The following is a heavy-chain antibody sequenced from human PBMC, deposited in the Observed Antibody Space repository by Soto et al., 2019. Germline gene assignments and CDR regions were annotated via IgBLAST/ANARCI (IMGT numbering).Heavy chain of an antibody. D-gene: IGHD5-18*01. CDR3: ARHIVDTSMTASSNY. Sequence: PGESLKISCKTSGYSFLNYWIGWVRQMPGKGLEWMGIIYPGDSDARYSPSFQGQVTISADKSISTVYLQWSSLKASDTAMYYCARHIVDTSMTASSNYWGQGTQVTVSS. V-gene: IGHV5-51*01. CDR1: GYSFLNYW. CDR2: IYPGDSDA. J-gene: IGHJ4*02.